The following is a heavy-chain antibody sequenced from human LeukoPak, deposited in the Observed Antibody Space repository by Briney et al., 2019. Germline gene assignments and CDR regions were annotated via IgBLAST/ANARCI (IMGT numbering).Heavy chain of an antibody. J-gene: IGHJ4*02. D-gene: IGHD6-19*01. Sequence: GESLKISCKGSGYSFTSYWIGWVRQMPGKGLEWMGIIYPGDSDTRYSPSFQGQVTISADKSISTAYLQWSSLKASDTAMYYCARGGSGYSSGWLESYFDYWGQGTLVTVSS. V-gene: IGHV5-51*01. CDR3: ARGGSGYSSGWLESYFDY. CDR2: IYPGDSDT. CDR1: GYSFTSYW.